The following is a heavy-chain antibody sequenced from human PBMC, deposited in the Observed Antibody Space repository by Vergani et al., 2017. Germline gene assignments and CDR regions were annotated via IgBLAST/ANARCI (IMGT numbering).Heavy chain of an antibody. J-gene: IGHJ4*02. D-gene: IGHD2-15*01. V-gene: IGHV4-30-4*08. Sequence: QVQLQESGPGLVKPSQTLSLTCTVSGGSISSGDYYWSWIRQPPGKGLEWIGYMYYSGSTYYNPSLKSRGTISVDTSKNQFSLKLSSVTAADTAVYYCASGYCSGGSCLGPKIWGQGTLVTVSS. CDR3: ASGYCSGGSCLGPKI. CDR2: MYYSGST. CDR1: GGSISSGDYY.